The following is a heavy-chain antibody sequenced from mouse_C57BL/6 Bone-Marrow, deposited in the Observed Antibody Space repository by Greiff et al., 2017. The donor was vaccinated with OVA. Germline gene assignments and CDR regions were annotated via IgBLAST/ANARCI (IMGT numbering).Heavy chain of an antibody. V-gene: IGHV1-26*01. CDR3: ARGHYYGSSYYAMDD. D-gene: IGHD1-1*01. J-gene: IGHJ4*01. CDR2: INPNNGGT. Sequence: EVQLQQSGPELVKPGASVKISCKASGYTFTDYYMNWVKQSHGKSLEWIGDINPNNGGTSYNQKFKGKATLTVDKSSSTAYMELRSLTSEDSAVYYCARGHYYGSSYYAMDDWGQGTSVTVSS. CDR1: GYTFTDYY.